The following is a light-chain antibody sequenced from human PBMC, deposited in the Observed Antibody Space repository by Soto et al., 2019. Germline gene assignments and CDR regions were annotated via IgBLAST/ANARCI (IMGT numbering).Light chain of an antibody. J-gene: IGKJ1*01. CDR1: QSISSY. Sequence: DIQMTQSPSSLSASVGDRVTITCRASQSISSYLNWYQQKPGKAPKLLIYAASSLQSGVPSRFSGSGSGTDFTVTISSLQXXXFATYYCQQSYSTPGTFGQGTKVEIK. V-gene: IGKV1-39*01. CDR2: AAS. CDR3: QQSYSTPGT.